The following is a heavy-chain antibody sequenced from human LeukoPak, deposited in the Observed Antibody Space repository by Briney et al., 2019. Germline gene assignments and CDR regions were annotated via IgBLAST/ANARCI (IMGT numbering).Heavy chain of an antibody. CDR3: ARGVGIQLWLLDY. Sequence: SETLSLTCAVYGGSFSGYYCSWIRQPPGKGLEWIGEINHSGSTNYNPSLKSRVTISVDTSKNQFSLKLSSVTAADTAVYYCARGVGIQLWLLDYWGQGTLVTVSS. J-gene: IGHJ4*02. D-gene: IGHD5-18*01. CDR1: GGSFSGYY. CDR2: INHSGST. V-gene: IGHV4-34*01.